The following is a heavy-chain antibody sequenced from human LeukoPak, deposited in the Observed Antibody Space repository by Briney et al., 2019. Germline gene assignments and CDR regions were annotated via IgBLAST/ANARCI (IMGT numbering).Heavy chain of an antibody. CDR1: GFTFSDYY. CDR2: ISSSGTTI. Sequence: GGSLRLSCAASGFTFSDYYMNWIRQAPGKGLEWVSYISSSGTTIYYADSVKGRFTISRDNAKNSLFLQMNSLRAEDTAVYYCARDPGPYCSGGSCISPFDYWGQGTLVTVSS. D-gene: IGHD2-15*01. V-gene: IGHV3-11*04. J-gene: IGHJ4*02. CDR3: ARDPGPYCSGGSCISPFDY.